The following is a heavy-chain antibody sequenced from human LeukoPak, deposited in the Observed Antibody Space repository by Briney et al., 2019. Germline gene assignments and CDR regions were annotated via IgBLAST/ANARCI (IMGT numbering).Heavy chain of an antibody. CDR2: ISGSGGST. CDR1: GFTFNNYA. D-gene: IGHD5-18*01. CDR3: AKDRGLYSYGYGAFDI. J-gene: IGHJ3*02. Sequence: PGGSLRLSCAASGFTFNNYAMHWVRQAPGKGLEWVSAISGSGGSTYYADSVKGRFTISRDNSKNTLYLQMNSLRAEDTAVYYCAKDRGLYSYGYGAFDIWGQGTMVTVSS. V-gene: IGHV3-23*01.